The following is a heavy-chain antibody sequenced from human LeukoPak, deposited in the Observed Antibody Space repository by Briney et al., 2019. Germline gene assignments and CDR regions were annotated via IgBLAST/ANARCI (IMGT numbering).Heavy chain of an antibody. Sequence: GASVKVSCKASGYTFTGYYMHWGRQAPGQGLEWMGWINPNSGGTNYAQKFQGRVTMTRDTSISTAYMELSRLRSDDTAVYYCARVNDEWELPADYWGQGTLVTVSS. D-gene: IGHD1-26*01. CDR1: GYTFTGYY. CDR2: INPNSGGT. J-gene: IGHJ4*02. CDR3: ARVNDEWELPADY. V-gene: IGHV1-2*02.